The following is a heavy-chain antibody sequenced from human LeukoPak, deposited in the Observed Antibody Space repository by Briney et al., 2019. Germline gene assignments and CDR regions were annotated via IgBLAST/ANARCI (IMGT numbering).Heavy chain of an antibody. CDR3: SRDGAAGDNSAFDI. CDR1: GFTFSDYI. CDR2: IRRGANGYTT. V-gene: IGHV3-72*01. J-gene: IGHJ3*02. Sequence: GGSLRLSCTGSGFTFSDYILDWVRRAPGEGLEWLGRIRRGANGYTTEYAASVIGRITISRDDSKNSLYLHMSSLRIEDTAVYHCSRDGAAGDNSAFDIWGQGTMVTVSS. D-gene: IGHD6-25*01.